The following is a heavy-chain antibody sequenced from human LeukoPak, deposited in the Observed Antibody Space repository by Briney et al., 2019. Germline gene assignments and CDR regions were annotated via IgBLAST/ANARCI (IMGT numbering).Heavy chain of an antibody. CDR3: AREIEYSNSSRDYYYMDV. Sequence: GASVKVSCKASGGTFSSYAISWVRQAPGQGLEWMGGIIPIFGTANYAQKFQGRVTITADESTSTAYMELSSLRSEDTAVYYCAREIEYSNSSRDYYYMDVWGKGTTVTVSS. J-gene: IGHJ6*03. V-gene: IGHV1-69*13. D-gene: IGHD6-6*01. CDR1: GGTFSSYA. CDR2: IIPIFGTA.